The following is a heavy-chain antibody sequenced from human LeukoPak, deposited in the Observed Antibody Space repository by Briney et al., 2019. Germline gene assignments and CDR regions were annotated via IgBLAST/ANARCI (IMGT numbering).Heavy chain of an antibody. D-gene: IGHD4-17*01. CDR1: GYSFTSYW. V-gene: IGHV5-51*01. Sequence: GGSLKTSLKGLGYSFTSYWIGWVRQMPGKGLEWIGIILPGDSDTRYSPSFQGQVPISADMSISTAYLQWSSLQASDTAMYYCARRPVEEINYYGVPLDYWGQGTLVTVSS. CDR2: ILPGDSDT. J-gene: IGHJ4*02. CDR3: ARRPVEEINYYGVPLDY.